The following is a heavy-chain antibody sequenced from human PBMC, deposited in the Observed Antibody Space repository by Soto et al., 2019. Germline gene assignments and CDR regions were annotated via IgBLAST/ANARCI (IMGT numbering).Heavy chain of an antibody. CDR2: IYYSGST. V-gene: IGHV4-59*01. CDR1: GGSISSYY. Sequence: KPSETLSLTCTVSGGSISSYYWSWIRQPPGKGLEWIGYIYYSGSTNYNPSLKSRVTISVDTSKNQFSLKLSSVTAADTAVYYCARILTGDGYYYYGMDVWGQGTTVTVSS. CDR3: ARILTGDGYYYYGMDV. J-gene: IGHJ6*02. D-gene: IGHD7-27*01.